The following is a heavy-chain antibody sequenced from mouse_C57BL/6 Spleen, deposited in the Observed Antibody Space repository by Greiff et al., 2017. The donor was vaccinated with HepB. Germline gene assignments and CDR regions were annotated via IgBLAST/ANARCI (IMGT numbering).Heavy chain of an antibody. Sequence: QVQLKQPGAELVKPGASVKLSCKASGYTFTSYWMHWVKQRPGQGLEWIGMIHPNSGSTNYNEKFKSKATLTVDKSSSTAYMQLSSLTSEDSAVYYCARQGSNLYYFDYWGQGTTLTVSS. V-gene: IGHV1-64*01. CDR2: IHPNSGST. J-gene: IGHJ2*01. D-gene: IGHD2-5*01. CDR3: ARQGSNLYYFDY. CDR1: GYTFTSYW.